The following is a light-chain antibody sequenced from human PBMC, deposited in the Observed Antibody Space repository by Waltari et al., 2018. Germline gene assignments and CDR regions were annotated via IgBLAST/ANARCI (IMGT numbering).Light chain of an antibody. V-gene: IGKV4-1*01. CDR2: WAS. J-gene: IGKJ2*01. Sequence: DIVMTQSPDSLPVSLGERATINCKSSQTVLYSSKNKNCLAWYQQKPGQPPKLLIYWASTRESGVPDRFSGSGSGTDFTLTISSLQAEDVAVYYCQQYYTTPYTVGQGTKLEIK. CDR1: QTVLYSSKNKNC. CDR3: QQYYTTPYT.